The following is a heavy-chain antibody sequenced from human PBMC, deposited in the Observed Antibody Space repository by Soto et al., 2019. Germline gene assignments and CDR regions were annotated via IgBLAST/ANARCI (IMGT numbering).Heavy chain of an antibody. V-gene: IGHV3-30*18. CDR1: GFPFSSFG. D-gene: IGHD6-13*01. CDR3: AKEGSICKFAFDI. J-gene: IGHJ3*02. Sequence: QGELLESGGGVVQPGTSLRLSCAASGFPFSSFGMHWVRQAPGKGLEWVAVVSAAGYTTYYSDSVKGRFNISRDNSRNTLNLQMNSLRREDTGLYYCAKEGSICKFAFDIWGRGTMVTVSS. CDR2: VSAAGYTT.